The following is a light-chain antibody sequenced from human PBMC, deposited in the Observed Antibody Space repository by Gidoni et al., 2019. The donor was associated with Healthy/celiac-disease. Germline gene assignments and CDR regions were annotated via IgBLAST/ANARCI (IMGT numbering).Light chain of an antibody. Sequence: DIQMTQSPSSLSASVGDTVTITCQASQDISNYLNWYQQKPAKAPKLLIYDASTLETGVPSRFSGSGSGTDFTFTISSLQPEDIATYYCQQYDNLPLTFGGGTKVEIK. CDR3: QQYDNLPLT. V-gene: IGKV1-33*01. CDR1: QDISNY. CDR2: DAS. J-gene: IGKJ4*01.